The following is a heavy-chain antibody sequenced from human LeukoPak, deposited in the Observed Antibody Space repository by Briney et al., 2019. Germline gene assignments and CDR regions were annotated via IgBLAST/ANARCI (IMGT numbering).Heavy chain of an antibody. CDR3: ARDSSGYSGSYYVDY. D-gene: IGHD1-26*01. CDR2: IYSGGST. CDR1: GFTVSSNY. V-gene: IGHV3-66*01. J-gene: IGHJ4*02. Sequence: WGSLRLSCAASGFTVSSNYMSWVRQAPGKGLEWVSVIYSGGSTYYADSVKGRFTISRDNSKNTLYLQMNSLRAEDTAVYYCARDSSGYSGSYYVDYWGQGTLVTVSS.